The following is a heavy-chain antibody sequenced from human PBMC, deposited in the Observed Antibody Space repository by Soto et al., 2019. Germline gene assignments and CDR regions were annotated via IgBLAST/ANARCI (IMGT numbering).Heavy chain of an antibody. V-gene: IGHV1-69*05. CDR1: GGTFSRYA. CDR3: SSAWGPSYYDGMDV. J-gene: IGHJ6*02. Sequence: VQLVQSGAEVKKPGSSVKVSCKASGGTFSRYAIRWVRQAPGQGLEWMGWFIPIFGTADYAQKFQGRVAITPDASTSTASTELSSLRTEDPAVYYCSSAWGPSYYDGMDVWGQGTTVTVSS. D-gene: IGHD3-16*01. CDR2: FIPIFGTA.